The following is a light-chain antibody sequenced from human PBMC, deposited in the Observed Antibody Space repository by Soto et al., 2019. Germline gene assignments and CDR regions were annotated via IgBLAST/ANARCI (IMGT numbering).Light chain of an antibody. V-gene: IGLV2-14*01. CDR1: SSDVGGYNY. CDR3: SSYTSASTLLYL. J-gene: IGLJ1*01. CDR2: GVT. Sequence: QSALTQPTSMSGSPGQSITISCTGTSSDVGGYNYVSWYQQHPGIAPKLLIYGVTNRPSWVSTRFSGSKSGNTASLTISGLQAEDEADYHCSSYTSASTLLYLFGTGTKLTVL.